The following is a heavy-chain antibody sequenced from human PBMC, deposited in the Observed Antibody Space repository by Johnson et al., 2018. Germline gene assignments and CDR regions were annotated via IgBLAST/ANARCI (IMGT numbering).Heavy chain of an antibody. V-gene: IGHV3-23*04. CDR1: GFTFSSYA. Sequence: EVQLVESGGGLVQPGGSXRLSCAASGFTFSSYAMSWVRQAPGKGLEWVSAISGSGGSTYYADSVKGRFTISRDNSKNTLYLQMNSLRAEDTAVYYCAKRTSSTTSYYYYGMDVWGQGTTVTVSS. J-gene: IGHJ6*02. CDR2: ISGSGGST. D-gene: IGHD2-2*01. CDR3: AKRTSSTTSYYYYGMDV.